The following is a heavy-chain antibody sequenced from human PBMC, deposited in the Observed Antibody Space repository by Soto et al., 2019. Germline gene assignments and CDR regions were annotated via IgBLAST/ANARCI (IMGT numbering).Heavy chain of an antibody. CDR3: ARRCSSTSCLAHYYYHGMDV. Sequence: ASVKVSCKASGYTFTSYYMHWVRQAPGQGLEWMGIIIPSVGSTSYAQKFQGRVTITTDTSTSTAYMELSSLRSEDTAVYYCARRCSSTSCLAHYYYHGMDVWGQGTTVTVSS. CDR1: GYTFTSYY. CDR2: IIPSVGST. V-gene: IGHV1-46*01. J-gene: IGHJ6*02. D-gene: IGHD2-2*01.